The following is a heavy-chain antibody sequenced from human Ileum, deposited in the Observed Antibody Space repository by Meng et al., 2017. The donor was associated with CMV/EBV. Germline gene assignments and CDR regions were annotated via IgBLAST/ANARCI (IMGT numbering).Heavy chain of an antibody. D-gene: IGHD6-19*01. CDR3: AKEEAVGIAVTGTFDY. CDR2: IYSIGGT. J-gene: IGHJ4*02. Sequence: EELGFGLGKPLGRLSLSCTGSGGSIRSSSWDWIRQPAGKAREWIGRIYSIGGTFYNPSLNSRVTMSGDTSKNQFSLGLASVTAADTDIYFCAKEEAVGIAVTGTFDYWGQGILVTVSS. CDR1: GGSIRSSS. V-gene: IGHV4-4*07.